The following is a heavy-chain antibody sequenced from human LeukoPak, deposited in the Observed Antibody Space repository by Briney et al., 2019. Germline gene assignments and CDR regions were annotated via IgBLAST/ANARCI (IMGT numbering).Heavy chain of an antibody. CDR3: ARASWELQP. D-gene: IGHD1-26*01. Sequence: SETLSLTCTVSGDSISSYYWSWIRQPPGKGLEWIGYISYSGMTNYNPSLESRVTISVDKSKNQFSLKLSSVTAADTAVYYCARASWELQPWGQGTLVTVSS. CDR1: GDSISSYY. V-gene: IGHV4-59*12. J-gene: IGHJ5*02. CDR2: ISYSGMT.